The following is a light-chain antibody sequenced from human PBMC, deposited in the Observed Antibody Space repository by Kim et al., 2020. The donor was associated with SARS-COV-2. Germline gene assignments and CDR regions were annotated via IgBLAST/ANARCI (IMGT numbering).Light chain of an antibody. Sequence: GQQATISCTRTSSDVGGYNNVSWYQQHPGKAPKRMFYDVSKPPSGVPDRFSGSKSGNTASLTISGLQAEDKADYYCCSYAGSYNWVFGGGTQLTVL. V-gene: IGLV2-11*01. CDR2: DVS. CDR1: SSDVGGYNN. J-gene: IGLJ3*02. CDR3: CSYAGSYNWV.